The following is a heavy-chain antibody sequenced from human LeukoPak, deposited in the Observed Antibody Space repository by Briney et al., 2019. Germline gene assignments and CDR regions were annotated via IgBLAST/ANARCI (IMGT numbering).Heavy chain of an antibody. V-gene: IGHV3-30-3*01. CDR1: GFTFSSYA. J-gene: IGHJ4*02. D-gene: IGHD3-3*01. Sequence: PGGSLRLSCAASGFTFSSYAMHWVRQAPGKGLKWVAVISYDGSNKYYADSVKGRFTISRDNSKNTLYLQMNSLRAEDTAVYYCATHPWSWGQGTLVTVSS. CDR3: ATHPWS. CDR2: ISYDGSNK.